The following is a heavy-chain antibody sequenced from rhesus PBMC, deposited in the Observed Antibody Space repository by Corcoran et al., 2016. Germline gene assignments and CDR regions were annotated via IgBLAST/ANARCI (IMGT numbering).Heavy chain of an antibody. Sequence: EVQLVESGGALVQPGGSLRLSCAASGFTFSDYYMSWVRQAPGKGPELVGFIINKANGGTAEYAASVKGRFTIARDDSKSIASLQMNSLKTEDTAVYYCSRDSWSYFDYWGQGVLVTVSS. CDR2: IINKANGGTA. V-gene: IGHV3S22*01. D-gene: IGHD6-13*01. CDR3: SRDSWSYFDY. CDR1: GFTFSDYY. J-gene: IGHJ4*01.